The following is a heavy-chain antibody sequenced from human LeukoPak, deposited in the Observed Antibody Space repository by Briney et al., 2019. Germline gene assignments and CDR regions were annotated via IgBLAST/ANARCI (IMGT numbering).Heavy chain of an antibody. CDR1: GFTFSSYS. CDR3: ARDVGTYYYYMDV. Sequence: GGSLRLSCAASGFTFSSYSMNWVRQAPGKGLEWVSSISSSSSYIYYADSVKGRFTISRDNAKNSLYLQMNSLRAEDTAVYYCARDVGTYYYYMDVWGKGTTVTVSS. D-gene: IGHD1-1*01. CDR2: ISSSSSYI. J-gene: IGHJ6*03. V-gene: IGHV3-21*01.